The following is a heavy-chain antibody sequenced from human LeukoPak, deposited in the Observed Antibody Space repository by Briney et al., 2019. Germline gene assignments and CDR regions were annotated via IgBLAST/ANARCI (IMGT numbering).Heavy chain of an antibody. Sequence: NSSETLSLTCSVSGYSISSGYYWGWIRQPPGKGLEWIGIIYHSGNSYYNPSLKSRVTISVDTSKNQFSLKLSSVTAADTAVYYCARDKLGDYYDSSGYLEYWGQGTLVTVSS. CDR3: ARDKLGDYYDSSGYLEY. V-gene: IGHV4-38-2*02. CDR1: GYSISSGYY. D-gene: IGHD3-22*01. J-gene: IGHJ4*02. CDR2: IYHSGNS.